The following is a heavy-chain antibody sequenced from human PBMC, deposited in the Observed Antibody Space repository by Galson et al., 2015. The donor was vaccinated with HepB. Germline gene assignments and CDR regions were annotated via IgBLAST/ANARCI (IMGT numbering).Heavy chain of an antibody. CDR3: AREKIWSTIYPSSLDY. CDR1: GFTFSTYA. CDR2: ISATGGST. V-gene: IGHV3-23*01. D-gene: IGHD3-9*01. Sequence: SLRLSCAASGFTFSTYAMSWVRQAPGKGLEWVSGISATGGSTYYADSVKGRFTISRDNAKNSLYLQMNSLRAEDTAVYYCAREKIWSTIYPSSLDYWGQGTLVTVSS. J-gene: IGHJ4*02.